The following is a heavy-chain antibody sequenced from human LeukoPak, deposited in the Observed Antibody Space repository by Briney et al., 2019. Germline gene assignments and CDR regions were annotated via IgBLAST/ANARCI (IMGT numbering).Heavy chain of an antibody. Sequence: GGPLRLSCAASGFTFSSYSMNWVRQAPGKGLEWVSYISSSSSTIYYADSVKGRFTISRDNAKNSLYLQMNSLRAEDTAVYYCAREPAYYYDSSGYYSHFPFDYWGQGTLVTVSS. V-gene: IGHV3-48*04. D-gene: IGHD3-22*01. CDR3: AREPAYYYDSSGYYSHFPFDY. CDR1: GFTFSSYS. CDR2: ISSSSSTI. J-gene: IGHJ4*02.